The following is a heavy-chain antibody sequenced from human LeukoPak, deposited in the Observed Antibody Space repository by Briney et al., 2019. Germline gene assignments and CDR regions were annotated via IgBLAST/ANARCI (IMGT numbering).Heavy chain of an antibody. CDR1: GGSISSYY. J-gene: IGHJ4*02. CDR2: IYYSGST. D-gene: IGHD3-22*01. V-gene: IGHV4-59*01. Sequence: SETLSLTCTVSGGSISSYYWSWIRQPPGMGLGWIGYIYYSGSTNYNPSLKSRVTISVDTSKNQFSLKLSSVTAADTAVYYCARDRPYPGYYYYDSSGSYFDYWGQGTLVTVSS. CDR3: ARDRPYPGYYYYDSSGSYFDY.